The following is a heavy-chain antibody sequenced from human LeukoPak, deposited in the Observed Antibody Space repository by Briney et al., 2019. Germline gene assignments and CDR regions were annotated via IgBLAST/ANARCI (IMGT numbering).Heavy chain of an antibody. D-gene: IGHD3-22*01. V-gene: IGHV7-4-1*02. CDR1: GYTFTSYA. CDR2: INTNTGNP. Sequence: ASVKVSCKASGYTFTSYAMNWVRQAPGQGLEWMGWINTNTGNPTYAQGFTGRFVFSLDTSVSTAYLQISSLKAEDTAVYYCARAYTYYDSSGYYPFDYWGQGTLVTVSS. J-gene: IGHJ4*02. CDR3: ARAYTYYDSSGYYPFDY.